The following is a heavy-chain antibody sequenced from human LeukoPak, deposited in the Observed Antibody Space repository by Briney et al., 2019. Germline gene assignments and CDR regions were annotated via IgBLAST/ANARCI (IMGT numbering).Heavy chain of an antibody. CDR3: ARGTDYGDYGGTWFYYYYMDV. Sequence: ASVKVSCKASGYTFTAHYLHWVRQAPGQGHEWMAWINHNSGGTKYAEKFQGRVTVTRDTSTSTAYMELSRLRSDDTAVYYCARGTDYGDYGGTWFYYYYMDVWGEGTTVTVSS. CDR1: GYTFTAHY. V-gene: IGHV1-2*02. D-gene: IGHD4-17*01. J-gene: IGHJ6*03. CDR2: INHNSGGT.